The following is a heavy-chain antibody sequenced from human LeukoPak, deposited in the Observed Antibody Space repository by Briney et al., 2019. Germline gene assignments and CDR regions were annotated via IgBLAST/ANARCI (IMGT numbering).Heavy chain of an antibody. V-gene: IGHV3-23*01. D-gene: IGHD6-6*01. CDR2: ITGSGGGP. J-gene: IGHJ3*02. Sequence: PGGSLRLSCAASGFTFNNYAMSWVRQAPGKGLEWVSTITGSGGGPYYADSVKGRFTIARDSSKNTLYLQMSSLRAEDTDIYYCAKLSSSSPLDAFDIWGQGTMVTVSS. CDR1: GFTFNNYA. CDR3: AKLSSSSPLDAFDI.